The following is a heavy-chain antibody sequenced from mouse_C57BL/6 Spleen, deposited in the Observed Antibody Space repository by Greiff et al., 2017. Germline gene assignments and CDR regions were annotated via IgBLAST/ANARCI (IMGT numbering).Heavy chain of an antibody. CDR2: ISSGSSTI. J-gene: IGHJ4*01. CDR3: AKPITTVVAGGAMDY. Sequence: EMQVVESGGGLVKPGGSLKLSCAASGFTFSDYGMHWVRQAPEKGLEWVAYISSGSSTIYYADTVKGRFTISRDNAKTTLFLQMTSLRSEDTAMYYCAKPITTVVAGGAMDYWGQGTSVTVSS. D-gene: IGHD1-1*01. CDR1: GFTFSDYG. V-gene: IGHV5-17*01.